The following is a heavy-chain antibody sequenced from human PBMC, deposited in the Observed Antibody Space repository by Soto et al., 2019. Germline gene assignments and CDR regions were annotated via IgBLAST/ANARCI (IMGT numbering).Heavy chain of an antibody. D-gene: IGHD3-22*01. CDR3: AHSLYHYDSRGHYTYWYFDL. V-gene: IGHV2-5*02. CDR2: IYWDDDK. J-gene: IGHJ2*01. Sequence: QITLKESGPTVVKPTQTLTLTCTFFGFSLGTSGMGMSWIRQSPGKALEWLALIYWDDDKRYSPALKNRHTSNKETSKNQLFLTSTNVGAGDTATYYGAHSLYHYDSRGHYTYWYFDLWGRGTLVTASS. CDR1: GFSLGTSGMG.